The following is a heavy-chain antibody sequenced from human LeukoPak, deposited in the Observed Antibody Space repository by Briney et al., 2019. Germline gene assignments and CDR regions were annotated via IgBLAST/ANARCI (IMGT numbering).Heavy chain of an antibody. D-gene: IGHD3-10*01. J-gene: IGHJ4*02. Sequence: PGGSLRLSCAASGFTFSSYAMNWVRQAPGKGLEWVSGISGSGDTTYYTDSVKGRFTISRDYSKNTLHLQMNSLRVEDTAVYYCAAFPRSSIRGVTMEPIDYWGLGTLVTVSS. CDR2: ISGSGDTT. V-gene: IGHV3-23*01. CDR3: AAFPRSSIRGVTMEPIDY. CDR1: GFTFSSYA.